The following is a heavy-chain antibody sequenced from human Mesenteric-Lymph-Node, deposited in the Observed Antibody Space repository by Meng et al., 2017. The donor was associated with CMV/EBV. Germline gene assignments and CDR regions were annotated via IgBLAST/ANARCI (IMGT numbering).Heavy chain of an antibody. D-gene: IGHD3-16*01. J-gene: IGHJ3*02. CDR3: ARMGGEAFDI. CDR2: ISGSGGST. Sequence: GESLKISCAASGFTFSSYAMSWVRQAPGKGLEWVSAISGSGGSTYYADSVKGRFTISRDNAKNSLWLQMNSLRAEDTAVYYCARMGGEAFDIWGQGTMVTVSS. CDR1: GFTFSSYA. V-gene: IGHV3-23*01.